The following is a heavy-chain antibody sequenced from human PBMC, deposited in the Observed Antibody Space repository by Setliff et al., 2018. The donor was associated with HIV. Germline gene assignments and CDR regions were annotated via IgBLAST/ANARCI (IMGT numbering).Heavy chain of an antibody. CDR1: GGSISTSSYY. CDR2: IYYYGGST. V-gene: IGHV4-39*01. D-gene: IGHD6-13*01. CDR3: ARHKDPPGSRWIFYYYYMDL. J-gene: IGHJ6*03. Sequence: PSETLSLTCTVSGGSISTSSYYWGWIRQPPGKGLEWIGSIYYYGGSTSYNPSLSSRLTISVDTSKNQVSLRLSSVTAADTGVYYCARHKDPPGSRWIFYYYYMDLWGGGTTVTVSS.